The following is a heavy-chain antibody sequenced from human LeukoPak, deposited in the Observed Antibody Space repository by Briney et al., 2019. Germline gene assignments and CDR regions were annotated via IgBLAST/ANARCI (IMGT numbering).Heavy chain of an antibody. D-gene: IGHD6-19*01. V-gene: IGHV1-2*02. CDR1: GYTFTGYY. CDR2: INPNSGGT. Sequence: ASVKVSCKASGYTFTGYYMHWVRQAPGQGLEWMGWINPNSGGTNYAQKFQGRVTMTRDTSISTAYMELSSLRSEDTAVYYCATDTAVAGTNWFDPWGQGTLVTVSS. CDR3: ATDTAVAGTNWFDP. J-gene: IGHJ5*02.